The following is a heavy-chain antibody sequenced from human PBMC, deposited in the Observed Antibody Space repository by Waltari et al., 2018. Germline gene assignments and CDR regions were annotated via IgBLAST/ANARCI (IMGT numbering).Heavy chain of an antibody. J-gene: IGHJ6*03. CDR3: ARVGPTNYMDV. CDR2: IYYSGST. V-gene: IGHV4-59*01. CDR1: GGSIRSYY. Sequence: QVQLQESGPGLVKPSETLSLTCTVPGGSIRSYYWGWIRQPPGKGLEWIGYIYYSGSTNYNPSLKSRVTISVDTSKNQFSLKLSSVTAADTAVYYCARVGPTNYMDVWGKGTTVTVSS.